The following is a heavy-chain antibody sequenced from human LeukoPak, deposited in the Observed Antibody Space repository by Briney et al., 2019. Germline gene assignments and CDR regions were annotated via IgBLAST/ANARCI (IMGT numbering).Heavy chain of an antibody. Sequence: GASVTVSCKASGYTFTGYFIHWVRQAPGQGLEWMGWINPNSGGTNYAQKFQGRVTMTGDTSINTAYMELSRLTSDDTAVYYCSRDRGYYDSGNYPTDYWGQGTLVTVSS. V-gene: IGHV1-2*02. J-gene: IGHJ4*02. CDR3: SRDRGYYDSGNYPTDY. CDR1: GYTFTGYF. CDR2: INPNSGGT. D-gene: IGHD3-10*01.